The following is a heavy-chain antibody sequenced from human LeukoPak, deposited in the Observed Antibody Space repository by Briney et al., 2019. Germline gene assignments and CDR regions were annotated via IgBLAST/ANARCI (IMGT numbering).Heavy chain of an antibody. V-gene: IGHV4-39*01. D-gene: IGHD6-6*01. Sequence: KSSETLSLTCAVSGGSISSTSHFWGWIRQPPGRGLEWIGSIYYGGTTYYNPSLQSRVTVSVDTSRNEFSLKLTSVTAADRAVYYCARQVSRHGYFDYWGQGTLVTASS. J-gene: IGHJ4*02. CDR2: IYYGGTT. CDR1: GGSISSTSHF. CDR3: ARQVSRHGYFDY.